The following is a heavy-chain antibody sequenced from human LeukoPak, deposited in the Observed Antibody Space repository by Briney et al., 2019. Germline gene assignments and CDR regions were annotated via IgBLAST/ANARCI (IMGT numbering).Heavy chain of an antibody. CDR1: GGSISTYY. D-gene: IGHD4-23*01. Sequence: PSETLSLTCTVSGGSISTYYWSWIRQSPGKGLEWIGYIYHSGSTYYNPSLKSRVTISVDRSKNQFSLKLSSVTAADTAVYYCAREEDTVVTHYNAFDIWGQGTMVTVSS. CDR2: IYHSGST. CDR3: AREEDTVVTHYNAFDI. J-gene: IGHJ3*02. V-gene: IGHV4-59*12.